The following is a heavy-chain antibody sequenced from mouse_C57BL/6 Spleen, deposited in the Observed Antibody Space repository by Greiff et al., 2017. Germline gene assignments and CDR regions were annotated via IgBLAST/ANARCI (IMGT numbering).Heavy chain of an antibody. CDR1: GYSFTDYN. CDR3: AGVITTVPPFSY. D-gene: IGHD1-1*01. V-gene: IGHV1-39*01. Sequence: VQLKESGPELVKPGASVKISCKASGYSFTDYNMNWVKQSNGKSLEWIGVINPNYGTTSSTQKFKGQDTLTVDQSSSTAYMQLNSLTSDDSAVYYFAGVITTVPPFSYWGQGTLVTVSA. J-gene: IGHJ3*01. CDR2: INPNYGTT.